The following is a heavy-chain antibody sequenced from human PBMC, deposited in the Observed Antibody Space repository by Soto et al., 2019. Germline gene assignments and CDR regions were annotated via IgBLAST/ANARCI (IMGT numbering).Heavy chain of an antibody. J-gene: IGHJ5*02. V-gene: IGHV3-30*18. D-gene: IGHD6-6*01. Sequence: GGSLRLSCAASGFTFSSYGMHWVRQAPGKGLEWVAVISYDGSNKYYADSVKGRFTISRDNSKNTLYLQMNSLRAEDTAVYYCAKDEYSSSSGNWFDPWGQGTLVTVSS. CDR2: ISYDGSNK. CDR3: AKDEYSSSSGNWFDP. CDR1: GFTFSSYG.